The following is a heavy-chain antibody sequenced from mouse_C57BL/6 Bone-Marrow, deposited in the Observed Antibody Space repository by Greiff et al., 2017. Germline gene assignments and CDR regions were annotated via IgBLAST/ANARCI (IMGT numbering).Heavy chain of an antibody. CDR3: TRDSAVVPYFDY. CDR1: GFTFSSYA. Sequence: DVQLQESGEGLVKPGGSLKLSCAASGFTFSSYAMSWVRQTPEKRLEWVAYISSGGDYIYYADTVKGRFTISRDNARNTLYLQMSSLKSEDTAMYYCTRDSAVVPYFDYWGQGTTLTVSS. CDR2: ISSGGDYI. V-gene: IGHV5-9-1*02. D-gene: IGHD1-1*01. J-gene: IGHJ2*01.